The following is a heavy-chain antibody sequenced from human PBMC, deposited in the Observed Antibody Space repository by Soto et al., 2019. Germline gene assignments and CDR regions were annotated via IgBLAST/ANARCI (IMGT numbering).Heavy chain of an antibody. J-gene: IGHJ6*02. Sequence: PSATWSLSCPFSGGSIGSRGYYWSWIRQHPGKGLEWIGYIYYSGSTYQNPSLKSRVTISVATSKNQFSLKLISVTATEKAVFYCARVAFTMFRGREYYCYGMDVCGQGTTVT. V-gene: IGHV4-31*03. CDR3: ARVAFTMFRGREYYCYGMDV. D-gene: IGHD3-10*01. CDR1: GGSIGSRGYY. CDR2: IYYSGST.